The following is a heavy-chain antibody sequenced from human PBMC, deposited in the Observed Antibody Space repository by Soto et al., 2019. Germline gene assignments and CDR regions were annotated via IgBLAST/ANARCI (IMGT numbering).Heavy chain of an antibody. D-gene: IGHD2-2*02. V-gene: IGHV3-66*01. J-gene: IGHJ6*03. Sequence: GGSLRLSCAASGFTVSSNYMSWVRQAPGKGLEWVSVIYSGGSTYYADSVKGRFTISRDNSKNTLYLQMNSLRAEDTAVYYCAREVGYCSSTSCYNYYYYMDVWGKGTTVTVSS. CDR2: IYSGGST. CDR3: AREVGYCSSTSCYNYYYYMDV. CDR1: GFTVSSNY.